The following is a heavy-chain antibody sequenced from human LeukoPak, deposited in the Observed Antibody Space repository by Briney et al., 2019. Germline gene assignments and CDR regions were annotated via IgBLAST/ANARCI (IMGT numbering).Heavy chain of an antibody. V-gene: IGHV4-61*02. CDR1: GGSISSSSYY. J-gene: IGHJ4*02. CDR3: AREGSMTARPFVSIDY. D-gene: IGHD6-6*01. Sequence: PSETLSLTCTVSGGSISSSSYYWSWIRQPAGKGLEWIGRIHTSGNTDYNPSLESRVTMSVDTSKNQFSLKLSSVTAADTAMYYCAREGSMTARPFVSIDYWGQGTLVTVSS. CDR2: IHTSGNT.